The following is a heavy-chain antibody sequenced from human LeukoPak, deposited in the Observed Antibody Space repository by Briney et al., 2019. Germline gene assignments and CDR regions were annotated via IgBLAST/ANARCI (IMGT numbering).Heavy chain of an antibody. CDR2: INNSGSS. V-gene: IGHV4-34*01. CDR3: ARGRGDSISWYHLDN. J-gene: IGHJ4*02. D-gene: IGHD6-13*01. CDR1: GGSFSGYY. Sequence: PSETLSLTCAVYGGSFSGYYWSWLRQPPGKGLEWIGEINNSGSSNYNPSLKSRVTISVDTSKNQFSLKLSSVTAADTAVYYCARGRGDSISWYHLDNWGQGTLVTVAS.